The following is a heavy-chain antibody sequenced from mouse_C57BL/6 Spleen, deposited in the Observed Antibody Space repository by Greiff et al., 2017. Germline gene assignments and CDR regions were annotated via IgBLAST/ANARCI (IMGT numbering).Heavy chain of an antibody. J-gene: IGHJ1*03. CDR3: ARRGRDWYFDV. V-gene: IGHV8-12*01. Sequence: QVTLKESGPGILQSSQTLSLTCSFSGFSLSTSGMGVSWIRQPSGKGLEWLAHIYWDDDKRYNPSLKSRLTISKDTSRNQVSLKITSVDTADTATYYCARRGRDWYFDVWGTGTTVTVSS. D-gene: IGHD3-3*01. CDR2: IYWDDDK. CDR1: GFSLSTSGMG.